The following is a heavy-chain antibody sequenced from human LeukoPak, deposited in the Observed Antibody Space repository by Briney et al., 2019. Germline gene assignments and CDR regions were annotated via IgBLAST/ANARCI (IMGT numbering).Heavy chain of an antibody. J-gene: IGHJ4*02. V-gene: IGHV3-30-3*01. CDR2: ISYDGSNK. CDR1: GFTFSSYA. CDR3: ARDFPPLDY. Sequence: QAGGSLRLSCAASGFTFSSYAMHWVRQAPGKRLEWGAVISYDGSNKYYADSVKGRFTISRDNSKNTLYLQMNSLRAEDTAVYYCARDFPPLDYWGQGTLVTVSS.